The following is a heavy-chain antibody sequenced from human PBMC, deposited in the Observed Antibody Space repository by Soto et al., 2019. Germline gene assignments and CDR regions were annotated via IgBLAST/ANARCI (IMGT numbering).Heavy chain of an antibody. CDR3: GRDGVGATPLGWFDP. CDR2: INPRSGDT. J-gene: IGHJ5*02. V-gene: IGHV1-2*06. D-gene: IGHD1-26*01. CDR1: GYTFIGYY. Sequence: QVQLVQSGAEVKKPGASVKVSCKASGYTFIGYYIHWVRQAPGQGLEWMGRINPRSGDTTYAQKFQGRLLMTRDTSISTAYMELSSLRSDDTAVYYCGRDGVGATPLGWFDPWGQGSLVTVSS.